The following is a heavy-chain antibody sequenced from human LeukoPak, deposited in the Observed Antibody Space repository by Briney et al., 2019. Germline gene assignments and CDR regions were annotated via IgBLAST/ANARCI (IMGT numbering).Heavy chain of an antibody. Sequence: GGSLRLSCAASGFSFSTYAMSWVRQAPGKGLEWVSTISGGGGTTYYADSVKGRFTISRDNSKNTLYLQMNSLRAEDTAVYYCAKDYYYDSSGYYSRVYYYYMDVWGKGTTVTISS. CDR2: ISGGGGTT. V-gene: IGHV3-23*01. CDR1: GFSFSTYA. CDR3: AKDYYYDSSGYYSRVYYYYMDV. J-gene: IGHJ6*03. D-gene: IGHD3-22*01.